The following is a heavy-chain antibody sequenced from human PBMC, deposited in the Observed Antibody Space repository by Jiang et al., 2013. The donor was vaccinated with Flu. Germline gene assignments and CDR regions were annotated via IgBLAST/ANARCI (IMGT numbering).Heavy chain of an antibody. V-gene: IGHV1-46*01. J-gene: IGHJ5*02. CDR2: INPSGGST. CDR3: ARDEVVAAATAWFDP. Sequence: VKVSCKASGYTFISYFIHWVRQAPGQGLEWMGIINPSGGSTDYAQKFQGRVTMTRDTSTSTVYMELSSLRSEDTAVYYCARDEVVAAATAWFDPWGQGTLVTVSS. CDR1: GYTFISYF. D-gene: IGHD2-15*01.